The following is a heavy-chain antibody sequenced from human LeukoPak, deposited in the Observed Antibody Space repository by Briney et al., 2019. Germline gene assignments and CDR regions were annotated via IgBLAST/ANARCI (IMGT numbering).Heavy chain of an antibody. V-gene: IGHV3-21*01. J-gene: IGHJ1*01. CDR1: GFTFTTYS. Sequence: GGSLRLSCVASGFTFTTYSMNRVRQAPGKGLEWVASITSSSTSMYYADSVKGRFTISRDNAKNSLYLQMNSLRAEDTAVYYCASGYRKYFQHWGQGTLVTVSS. CDR2: ITSSSTSM. CDR3: ASGYRKYFQH. D-gene: IGHD5-12*01.